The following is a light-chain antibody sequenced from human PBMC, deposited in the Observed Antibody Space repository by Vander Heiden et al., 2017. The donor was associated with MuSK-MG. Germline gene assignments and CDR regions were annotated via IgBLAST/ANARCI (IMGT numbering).Light chain of an antibody. CDR1: ALPKQY. J-gene: IGLJ2*01. V-gene: IGLV3-25*03. CDR3: QSADSSGTYVV. Sequence: SYELTPPPSVSVSPGQTARITFSGAALPKQYAYWYQQKPGQAPVLVIYKDSERPSGIPERFSGSSSGTTVTLTISGVQAEDEADYYCQSADSSGTYVVFGGGTKLTVL. CDR2: KDS.